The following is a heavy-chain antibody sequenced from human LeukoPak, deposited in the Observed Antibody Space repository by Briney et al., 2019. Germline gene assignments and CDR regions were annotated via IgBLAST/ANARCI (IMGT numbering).Heavy chain of an antibody. V-gene: IGHV3-21*01. J-gene: IGHJ4*02. CDR2: ISSNSKYI. D-gene: IGHD3-22*01. CDR3: ARDSSDFDY. CDR1: GFTFNVYS. Sequence: GGSLRLSWSASGFTFNVYSMNWVRQAPGKGLEWVSSISSNSKYIYYADSMRGRFTVSRDNAKNSLFLQLNSLRAEDTAVYYCARDSSDFDYWGQGTLVTVSS.